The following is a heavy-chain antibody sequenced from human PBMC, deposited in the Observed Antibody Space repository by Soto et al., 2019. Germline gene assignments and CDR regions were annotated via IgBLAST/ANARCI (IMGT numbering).Heavy chain of an antibody. D-gene: IGHD3-10*01. CDR1: GGSISSSSYY. Sequence: PSETLSLTCTVSGGSISSSSYYWGWIRQPPGKGLEWIGSIYYSGSTYYNPSLKSRVTISVDTSKNQFSLKLTSVTAADTAVYYCSSPKYGLLTPQGYWGRGTLVTVSS. J-gene: IGHJ4*02. CDR3: SSPKYGLLTPQGY. CDR2: IYYSGST. V-gene: IGHV4-39*01.